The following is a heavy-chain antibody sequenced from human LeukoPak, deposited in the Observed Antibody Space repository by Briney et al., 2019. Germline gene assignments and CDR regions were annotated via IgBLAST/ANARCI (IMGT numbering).Heavy chain of an antibody. CDR2: INPNSGGT. CDR1: GYTFTSYY. J-gene: IGHJ4*02. D-gene: IGHD2-15*01. V-gene: IGHV1-2*02. Sequence: ASVKVSCKASGYTFTSYYMHWVRQAPGQGLEWMGWINPNSGGTNYAQKFQGRVTMTRDTSISTAYMELSRLRSDDTAVYYCARARGNCSGGSCYSIMPSYWGQGTLVTVSS. CDR3: ARARGNCSGGSCYSIMPSY.